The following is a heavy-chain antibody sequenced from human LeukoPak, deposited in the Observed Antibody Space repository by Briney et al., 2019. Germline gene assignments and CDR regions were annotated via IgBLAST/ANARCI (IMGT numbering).Heavy chain of an antibody. CDR2: IYYSGST. Sequence: SETLSLTCTVSGGSISSYYWSWIRQPPGKGLEWIGYIYYSGSTNYNPSLKSRVTISVDTSKNQFSLKLSSVTAADTAVYYCARGGGYCSGGSCYPFDYWGQGTLATVSS. D-gene: IGHD2-15*01. V-gene: IGHV4-59*08. J-gene: IGHJ4*02. CDR3: ARGGGYCSGGSCYPFDY. CDR1: GGSISSYY.